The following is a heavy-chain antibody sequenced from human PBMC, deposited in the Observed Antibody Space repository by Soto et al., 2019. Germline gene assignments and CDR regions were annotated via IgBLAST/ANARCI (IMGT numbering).Heavy chain of an antibody. V-gene: IGHV3-23*01. CDR2: ISGSGGST. CDR3: ARRGRGSYYDY. D-gene: IGHD3-16*01. CDR1: GFTFSSYA. Sequence: EVQLLESGGGLVQPGGSLRLSCAASGFTFSSYAMRWVRQAPVKGLEWVSAISGSGGSTYYADSVKGRFTISRDNSKNTLYLQMNSRRAEDTAVYYCARRGRGSYYDYWGQGTLVTVSS. J-gene: IGHJ4*02.